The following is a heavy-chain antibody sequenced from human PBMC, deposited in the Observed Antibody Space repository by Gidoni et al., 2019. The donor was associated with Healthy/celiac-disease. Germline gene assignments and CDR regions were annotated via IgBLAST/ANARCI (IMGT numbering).Heavy chain of an antibody. CDR2: MNPNSGNT. D-gene: IGHD3-10*01. J-gene: IGHJ6*02. CDR3: ARGDYGSGNYYYYYGMDV. Sequence: QVQLVQSGAEVKKPGASVKVSCKASGYTFTSYDINWVRQATGQGLEWMGWMNPNSGNTGYAQKFQGRVTMTRNTSISTAYMELRSLRSEDTAGYYWARGDYGSGNYYYYYGMDVWGQGTTVTVSS. V-gene: IGHV1-8*01. CDR1: GYTFTSYD.